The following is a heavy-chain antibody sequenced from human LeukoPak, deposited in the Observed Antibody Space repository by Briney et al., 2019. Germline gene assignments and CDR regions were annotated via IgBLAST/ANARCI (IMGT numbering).Heavy chain of an antibody. V-gene: IGHV3-23*01. D-gene: IGHD1-26*01. CDR2: TSGSDGTT. J-gene: IGHJ3*02. Sequence: PGGSLRLSCAASGFTFNNYAMTWVRQAPGKGLERVSATSGSDGTTYYADSVKGRFTISRDNSKNTLYLQMNSLRAEDTAVYYCAKDLLSFLSGSTDIAAFGIWGQGTMVTVSS. CDR1: GFTFNNYA. CDR3: AKDLLSFLSGSTDIAAFGI.